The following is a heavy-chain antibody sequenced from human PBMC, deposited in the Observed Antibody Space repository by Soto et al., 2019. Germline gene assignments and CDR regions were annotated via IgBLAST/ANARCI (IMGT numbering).Heavy chain of an antibody. D-gene: IGHD2-15*01. CDR2: ISSSSNSI. CDR1: GFTFSSYS. J-gene: IGHJ4*02. CDR3: ARDRGYCSGGTCYSVLDH. Sequence: HPGGSLRLSCAASGFTFSSYSMNWVRQAPGKGLEWVSYISSSSNSIYYADSVKGRFTISRDNAKNSLHLQMNSLRAEDTAVYYCARDRGYCSGGTCYSVLDHWGQGILVTVSS. V-gene: IGHV3-48*01.